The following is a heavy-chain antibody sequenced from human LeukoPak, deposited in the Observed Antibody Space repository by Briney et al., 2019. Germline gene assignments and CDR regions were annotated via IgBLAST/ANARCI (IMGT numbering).Heavy chain of an antibody. Sequence: GGSLRLSCAASGFTFSSYWMSWVRQAPGKGLEWVANIKQDGSEKYYVDSVKGRFTISRDNAKNSLYLQMNSLRAEDTAVYYCARDPPPLWFGELLFDYWGQGTLVTVSS. CDR3: ARDPPPLWFGELLFDY. D-gene: IGHD3-10*01. V-gene: IGHV3-7*01. J-gene: IGHJ4*02. CDR2: IKQDGSEK. CDR1: GFTFSSYW.